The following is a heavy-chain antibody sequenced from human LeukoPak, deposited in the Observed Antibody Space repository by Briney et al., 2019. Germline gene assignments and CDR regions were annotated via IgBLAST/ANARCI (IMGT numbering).Heavy chain of an antibody. CDR1: GYTFTSYA. CDR2: INAGNGNT. J-gene: IGHJ5*02. V-gene: IGHV1-3*01. Sequence: GASVKVSCKASGYTFTSYAMHWVRQAPGQRLEWMGWINAGNGNTKYSQKFQGRVTITRDTSASTAYMELSSLRSEGTAVYYCARDSAIWQQLVRGWFDPWGQGTLVTVSS. D-gene: IGHD6-13*01. CDR3: ARDSAIWQQLVRGWFDP.